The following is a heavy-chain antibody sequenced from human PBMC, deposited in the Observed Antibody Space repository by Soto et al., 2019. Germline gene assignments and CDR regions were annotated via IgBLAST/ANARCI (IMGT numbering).Heavy chain of an antibody. CDR2: ISYDGGKK. D-gene: IGHD6-13*01. CDR3: AREGQPAAGTTPHN. CDR1: GFNFSSYA. J-gene: IGHJ4*02. V-gene: IGHV3-30*04. Sequence: GGSLRLSCAASGFNFSSYAMHWVRQAPGKGLEWVAVISYDGGKKYYADSVKGRFTISRDNSKNTLYVEVNSLSAEDTAVYYCAREGQPAAGTTPHNWGQGTLVTVSS.